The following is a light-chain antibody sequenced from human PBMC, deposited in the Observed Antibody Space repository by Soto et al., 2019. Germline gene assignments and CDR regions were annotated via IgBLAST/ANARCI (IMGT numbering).Light chain of an antibody. CDR3: QQSFNGPRT. CDR1: QTISNF. J-gene: IGKJ1*01. V-gene: IGKV1-39*01. Sequence: DIQMTQSPSSLSAFVGDRITITCRASQTISNFFNWYQQKPGKPPRLVIYAASTLQGGVPSRFSGSGSGTDFTLTISSLRPEDFATYYCQQSFNGPRTFGQGTKVEAK. CDR2: AAS.